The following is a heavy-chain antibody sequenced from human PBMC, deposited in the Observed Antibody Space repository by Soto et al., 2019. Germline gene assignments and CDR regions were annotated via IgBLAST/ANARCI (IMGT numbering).Heavy chain of an antibody. CDR2: IKQDGSEK. J-gene: IGHJ3*02. Sequence: GGSLRLSCAASGFTFSSYWMSWVRQAPGKGLEWVANIKQDGSEKYYVDSVKGRFTISRDNAKNSLYLQMNSLRAEDTAVYYCARETIAAATDAFDIWGQGTMVTVSS. D-gene: IGHD6-13*01. CDR1: GFTFSSYW. CDR3: ARETIAAATDAFDI. V-gene: IGHV3-7*01.